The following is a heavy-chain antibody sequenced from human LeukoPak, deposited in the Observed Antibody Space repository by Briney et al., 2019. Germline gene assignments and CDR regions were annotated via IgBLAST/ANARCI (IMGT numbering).Heavy chain of an antibody. CDR1: GYTLTELS. CDR2: FYPEDGET. CDR3: ATANPSLGYSYGQFDY. V-gene: IGHV1-24*01. Sequence: ASVKVSCKVSGYTLTELSMHWVRQAPGKGLEWMGGFYPEDGETIYAQKFQGRVTMTEDTSTDTAYMELSSLRSEDTAVYYCATANPSLGYSYGQFDYWGQGTLVTVSS. D-gene: IGHD5-18*01. J-gene: IGHJ4*02.